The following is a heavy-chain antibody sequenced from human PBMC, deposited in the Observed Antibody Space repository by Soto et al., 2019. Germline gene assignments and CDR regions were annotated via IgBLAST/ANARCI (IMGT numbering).Heavy chain of an antibody. CDR2: IYTSGST. CDR3: ARDTLRYFDWLDNWFDP. V-gene: IGHV4-4*07. CDR1: GGSISSYY. D-gene: IGHD3-9*01. Sequence: SETLSLTCTVSGGSISSYYWSWIRQPAGKGLEWIGRIYTSGSTNYNPSLKSRVTMSVDTSKNQFSLKLSSVTAADTAVYYCARDTLRYFDWLDNWFDPWGQGTLVTVSS. J-gene: IGHJ5*02.